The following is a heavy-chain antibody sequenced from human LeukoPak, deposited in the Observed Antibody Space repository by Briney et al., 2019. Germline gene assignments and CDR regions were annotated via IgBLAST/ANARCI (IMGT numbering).Heavy chain of an antibody. CDR2: INAGNGNT. V-gene: IGHV1-3*01. Sequence: ASVKVSCKASGYTFTSYAMHWVRQAPAQRLEWMGWINAGNGNTKYSQKFQGRVTITRDTSASTAYMELSSLRSEDTAVYYCARGYGDYVWYFDLWGRGTLVTVSS. CDR3: ARGYGDYVWYFDL. J-gene: IGHJ2*01. CDR1: GYTFTSYA. D-gene: IGHD4-17*01.